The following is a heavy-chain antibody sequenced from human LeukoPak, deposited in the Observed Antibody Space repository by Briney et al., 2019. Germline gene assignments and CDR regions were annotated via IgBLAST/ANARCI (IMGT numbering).Heavy chain of an antibody. CDR2: ISSSSSYR. Sequence: PGGTLRLSCAASGFPFSSNSMNWVRQAPRKGLEWVSSISSSSSYRYYADSVKGRFTISRDNAKNSLYLQMNSLRAEDTAVYYCARDSVRGGRYGMDVWGQGTTVTVSS. J-gene: IGHJ6*02. D-gene: IGHD3-10*01. CDR1: GFPFSSNS. CDR3: ARDSVRGGRYGMDV. V-gene: IGHV3-21*01.